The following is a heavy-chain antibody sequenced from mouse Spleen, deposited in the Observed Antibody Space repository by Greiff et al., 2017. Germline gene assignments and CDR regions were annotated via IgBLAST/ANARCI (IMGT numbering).Heavy chain of an antibody. CDR3: ARMITTGDAMDY. D-gene: IGHD2-4*01. V-gene: IGHV1-80*01. Sequence: VQLQQSGAELVKPGASVKISCKASGYAFSSYWMNWVKQRPGKGLEWIGQIYPGDGDTNYNGKFKSKATLTVDKPSSTAYMQLSSLTSEDSAVYYCARMITTGDAMDYWGQGTSVTVSS. CDR2: IYPGDGDT. J-gene: IGHJ4*01. CDR1: GYAFSSYW.